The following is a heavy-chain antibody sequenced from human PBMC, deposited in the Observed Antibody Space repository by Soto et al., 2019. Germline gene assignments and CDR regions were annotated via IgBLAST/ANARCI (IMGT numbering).Heavy chain of an antibody. V-gene: IGHV4-39*01. CDR2: IYYSGST. Sequence: SETLSLTCTVSGGSISSSSYYWGWIRQPPGKGLEWIGSIYYSGSTYYNPSLKSRVTISVDTSKNQFSLKLSSVTAADTAVYYCARALYGSGVLDVWGQGTTVTVSS. CDR3: ARALYGSGVLDV. J-gene: IGHJ6*02. D-gene: IGHD3-10*01. CDR1: GGSISSSSYY.